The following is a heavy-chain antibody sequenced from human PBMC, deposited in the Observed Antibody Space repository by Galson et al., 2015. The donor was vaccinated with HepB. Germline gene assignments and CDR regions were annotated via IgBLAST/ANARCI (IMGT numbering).Heavy chain of an antibody. CDR3: ARDLAVGHGKGGSAFDY. J-gene: IGHJ4*02. V-gene: IGHV1-69*04. D-gene: IGHD1-1*01. CDR1: GGAFSSYT. Sequence: SVKVSCKASGGAFSSYTISWVRQAPGQGLEWMGRIIPILGIANYAQKFQGRVTITADESTSTAYMELSSLRSEDTAVYYCARDLAVGHGKGGSAFDYWGQGTLVTVSS. CDR2: IIPILGIA.